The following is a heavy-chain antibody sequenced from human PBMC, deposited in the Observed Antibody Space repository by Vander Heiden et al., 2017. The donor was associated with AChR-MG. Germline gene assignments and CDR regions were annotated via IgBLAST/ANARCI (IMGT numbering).Heavy chain of an antibody. D-gene: IGHD3-16*01. CDR2: VSCTGST. CDR3: ARSPGYYDANGRYTRAYDAFDI. CDR1: GGSITCCNPF. Sequence: QVHLLESGSGLVTPSPTMSLTCGVTGGSITCCNPFLHGVRQRPGKGLGWIRYVSCTGSTHYNPSRQGRVSISIDLFKSNFSLRLTSLTAADTALYFCARSPGYYDANGRYTRAYDAFDIWGQGTTVTVSS. J-gene: IGHJ3*02. V-gene: IGHV4-31*11.